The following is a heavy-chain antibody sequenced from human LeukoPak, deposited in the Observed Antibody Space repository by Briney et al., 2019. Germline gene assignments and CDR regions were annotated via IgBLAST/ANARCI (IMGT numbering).Heavy chain of an antibody. CDR2: ISSSGSTI. CDR1: GFTFSDYY. V-gene: IGHV3-11*04. J-gene: IGHJ4*02. Sequence: GGSLRLSCAASGFTFSDYYMSWIRQAPGKGLEWVSYISSSGSTIYYADSVKGRFTISRDNAKNSLYLQMNSLRAEDTAVYYCARDSNYYDSSGYPHPFDYWGQGTLVTVSS. D-gene: IGHD3-22*01. CDR3: ARDSNYYDSSGYPHPFDY.